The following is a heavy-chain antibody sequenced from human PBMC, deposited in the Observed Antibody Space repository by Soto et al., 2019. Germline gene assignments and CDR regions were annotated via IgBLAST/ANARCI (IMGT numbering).Heavy chain of an antibody. D-gene: IGHD2-15*01. CDR2: INHSGST. CDR1: GGSFSGYY. CDR3: ANSLKYNWFDP. V-gene: IGHV4-34*01. Sequence: TLSLTCAVYGGSFSGYYWSWIRQPPGKGLEWIGEINHSGSTNYNPSLKSRVTISVDTSKNQFSLKLSSVTAADTAVYYCANSLKYNWFDPWGQGTLVTVSS. J-gene: IGHJ5*02.